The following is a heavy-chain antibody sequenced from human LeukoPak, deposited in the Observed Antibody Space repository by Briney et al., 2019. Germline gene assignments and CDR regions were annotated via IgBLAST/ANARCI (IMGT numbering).Heavy chain of an antibody. CDR2: IYTSGST. CDR1: GGSTSSYY. J-gene: IGHJ3*02. Sequence: SETLSLTCTVSGGSTSSYYWSWIRQPPGKGLEWIGYIYTSGSTNYNPSLKSRVTISVDTSKNQFSLKLSSVTAADTAVYYCASIIAAAGAFDIWGQGTMVTVSS. D-gene: IGHD6-13*01. V-gene: IGHV4-4*09. CDR3: ASIIAAAGAFDI.